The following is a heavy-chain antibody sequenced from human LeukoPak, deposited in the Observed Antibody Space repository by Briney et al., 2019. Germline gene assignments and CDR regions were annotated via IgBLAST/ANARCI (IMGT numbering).Heavy chain of an antibody. CDR2: IYYTGST. V-gene: IGHV4-59*08. Sequence: SETLSLTCTVSGGSISGYYWSWLRQPPGKGLEWIGRIYYTGSTNYNPSLRSRLTISLDTSTSQFSLRLSSVTAADTAVYYCARHKPTGSYPLELWGQGTLVTVSS. J-gene: IGHJ4*02. D-gene: IGHD3-10*01. CDR1: GGSISGYY. CDR3: ARHKPTGSYPLEL.